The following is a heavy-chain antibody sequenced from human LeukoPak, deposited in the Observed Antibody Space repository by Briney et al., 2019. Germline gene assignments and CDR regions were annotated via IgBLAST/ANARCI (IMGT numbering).Heavy chain of an antibody. V-gene: IGHV3-48*01. Sequence: GGSLRLSCAASGFTFGSYSMNWVRQAPGKGLEWVSYISSSGSTIYYIDSVKGRFTISRDNAKNSLYLEMNSLRVEDSAVYYCARDDLGTSYYNYDMDVWGQGTTVTVSS. D-gene: IGHD3/OR15-3a*01. CDR1: GFTFGSYS. J-gene: IGHJ6*02. CDR3: ARDDLGTSYYNYDMDV. CDR2: ISSSGSTI.